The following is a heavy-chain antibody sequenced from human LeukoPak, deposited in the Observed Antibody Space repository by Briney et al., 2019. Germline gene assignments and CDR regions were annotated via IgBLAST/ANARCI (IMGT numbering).Heavy chain of an antibody. CDR1: GFTFSSYS. V-gene: IGHV3-23*01. CDR2: ISGIDGTT. D-gene: IGHD1-1*01. Sequence: GGSLRLSCAASGFTFSSYSMSWVRQPPGKGLEWVSSISGIDGTTYYADSVKGRFTISRDNSKYTLSLQTHSLRAEDTAVYYCAKVDNWKYGHHDYWGQGTLVTVSS. CDR3: AKVDNWKYGHHDY. J-gene: IGHJ4*02.